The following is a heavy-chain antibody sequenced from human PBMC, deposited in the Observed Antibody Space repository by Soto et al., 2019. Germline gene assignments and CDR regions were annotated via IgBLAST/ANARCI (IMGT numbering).Heavy chain of an antibody. V-gene: IGHV1-18*01. J-gene: IGHJ4*02. Sequence: QVHLVQSGAEVKKPGASVKVSCKCSGYTFTSYGITWVRQAPGQGLEWMGWISAHNGNTDYAQKLQGRVTVPRDTSTSTAYMELRSLRSDDTAVYYCARGRYGDYWGQGALVTVSS. CDR1: GYTFTSYG. CDR3: ARGRYGDY. CDR2: ISAHNGNT. D-gene: IGHD1-1*01.